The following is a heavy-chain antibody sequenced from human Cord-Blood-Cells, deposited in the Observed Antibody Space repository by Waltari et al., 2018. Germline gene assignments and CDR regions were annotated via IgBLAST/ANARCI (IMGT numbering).Heavy chain of an antibody. D-gene: IGHD2-2*01. Sequence: QVQLQQWGAGLLKPSETLSLTCAVYGGSFSGYYWSWIRQPPGKGLEWIGEINHSGSTNYNPSLKSRVTISVDTSKNQFSLKLSSVTAADTAVYYCARSINCSSTSCYNWFDPWGQGTLVTVSS. V-gene: IGHV4-34*01. CDR2: INHSGST. CDR3: ARSINCSSTSCYNWFDP. CDR1: GGSFSGYY. J-gene: IGHJ5*02.